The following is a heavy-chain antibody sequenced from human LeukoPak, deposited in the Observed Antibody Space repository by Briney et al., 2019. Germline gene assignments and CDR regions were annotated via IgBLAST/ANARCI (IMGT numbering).Heavy chain of an antibody. Sequence: PSETLSLTCTVPGGSISSGDYYWSWIRQPPGKGLEWIGYIYYSGSTYYNPSLKSRVTISVDTSKNQFSLKLSSVTAADTAVYYCARDGIAARRGDDYWGQGTLVTVS. CDR2: IYYSGST. J-gene: IGHJ4*02. CDR1: GGSISSGDYY. CDR3: ARDGIAARRGDDY. V-gene: IGHV4-30-4*08. D-gene: IGHD6-6*01.